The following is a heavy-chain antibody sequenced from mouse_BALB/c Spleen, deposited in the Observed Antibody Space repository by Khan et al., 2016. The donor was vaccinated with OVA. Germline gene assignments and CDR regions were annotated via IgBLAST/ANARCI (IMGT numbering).Heavy chain of an antibody. V-gene: IGHV5-6*01. CDR1: GFSFSSYG. CDR2: ISSGGSYT. CDR3: ARQADYYEGSGIEY. J-gene: IGHJ4*01. Sequence: EVELVVSGGDLVKPGGSLKLSCAASGFSFSSYGMSWVRHTPDKRLEWVAAISSGGSYTYYPDSFKGRFTIFRDIAKYTLYLQMSSLKSEDTAMNYCARQADYYEGSGIEYWGQGTTVTVSA. D-gene: IGHD1-1*01.